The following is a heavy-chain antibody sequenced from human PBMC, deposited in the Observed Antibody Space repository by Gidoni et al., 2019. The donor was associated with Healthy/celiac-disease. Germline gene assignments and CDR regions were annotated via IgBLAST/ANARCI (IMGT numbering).Heavy chain of an antibody. CDR2: IKQDGSEK. Sequence: EVQLVASGGGWVQPGGSLRLSCAASGFNFSSYWMSWVRQAPGKGLEWVANIKQDGSEKYYVDSVKGRFTISRDNAKNSLYLQMNSLRAEDTAVYYCARANWNYGDDAFDIWGQGTMVTVSS. CDR3: ARANWNYGDDAFDI. V-gene: IGHV3-7*01. D-gene: IGHD1-7*01. CDR1: GFNFSSYW. J-gene: IGHJ3*02.